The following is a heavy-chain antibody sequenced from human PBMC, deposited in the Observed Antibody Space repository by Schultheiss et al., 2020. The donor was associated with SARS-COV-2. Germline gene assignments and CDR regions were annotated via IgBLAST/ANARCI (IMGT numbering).Heavy chain of an antibody. CDR2: ISGSGGST. CDR3: AKSDITMVQGVPFDP. Sequence: GGSLRLSCSASGFTVSSKFMNWVRQAPGKGLEWVSAISGSGGSTYYADSVKGRFTISRDNSKNTLYLQMNSLRAEDTAVYYCAKSDITMVQGVPFDPWGQGTLVTVSS. D-gene: IGHD3-10*01. J-gene: IGHJ5*02. V-gene: IGHV3-23*01. CDR1: GFTVSSKF.